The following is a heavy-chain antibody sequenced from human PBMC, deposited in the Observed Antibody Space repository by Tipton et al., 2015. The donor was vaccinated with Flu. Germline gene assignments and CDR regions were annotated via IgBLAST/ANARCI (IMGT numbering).Heavy chain of an antibody. D-gene: IGHD1-26*01. CDR1: GFSFTYYW. CDR3: VRLSGTYYFDY. V-gene: IGHV5-51*03. Sequence: QSGPEVKKPGESLKISCKGSGFSFTYYWIGWVRQMPGKGLDLMGIIYPGDSYTRYSPSFQGQVTISADKSISTAYLQWSSLKASDSAMYHCVRLSGTYYFDYWGQGTLVTVSS. J-gene: IGHJ4*02. CDR2: IYPGDSYT.